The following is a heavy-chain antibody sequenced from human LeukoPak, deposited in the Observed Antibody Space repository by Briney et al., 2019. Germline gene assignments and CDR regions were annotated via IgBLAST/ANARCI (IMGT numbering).Heavy chain of an antibody. CDR2: ISYDGSNK. J-gene: IGHJ4*02. V-gene: IGHV3-30-3*01. CDR3: ARGASGAQIDY. Sequence: GGSLRLSCAASGFTFSSYAMHWVRQAPGKGLEWVAVISYDGSNKYYADSVKGRSTISRDNSKNTLYLQMNSLRAEDTAVYYCARGASGAQIDYWGQGTLVTVSS. CDR1: GFTFSSYA. D-gene: IGHD1-26*01.